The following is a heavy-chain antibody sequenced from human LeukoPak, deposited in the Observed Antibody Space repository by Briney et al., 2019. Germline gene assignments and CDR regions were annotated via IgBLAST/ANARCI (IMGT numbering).Heavy chain of an antibody. CDR3: AKDRTSYYDFWSGYYPGGFDY. V-gene: IGHV3-23*01. J-gene: IGHJ4*02. Sequence: KWVSAISGSGGSTYYADSVKGRFTISRDNSKNTLYLQMNSLRAEDTAVYYCAKDRTSYYDFWSGYYPGGFDYWGQGTLVTVSS. CDR2: ISGSGGST. D-gene: IGHD3-3*01.